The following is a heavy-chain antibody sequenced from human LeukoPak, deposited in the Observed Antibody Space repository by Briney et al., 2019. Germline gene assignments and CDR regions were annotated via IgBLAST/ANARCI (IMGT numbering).Heavy chain of an antibody. CDR1: GFTFSNYD. Sequence: GGSLRLSCAASGFTFSNYDMNWVRQAPGKGLEWISYISSRGGTIYHADSVKGRFTVSRDNAKNSLYLQMNSLRAEDTAVYYCATQGRSAISGIWGQGTMVTVSS. CDR2: ISSRGGTI. J-gene: IGHJ3*02. CDR3: ATQGRSAISGI. D-gene: IGHD3-3*01. V-gene: IGHV3-48*03.